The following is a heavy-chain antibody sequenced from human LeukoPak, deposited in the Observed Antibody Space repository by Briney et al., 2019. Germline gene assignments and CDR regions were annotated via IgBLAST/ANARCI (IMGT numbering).Heavy chain of an antibody. D-gene: IGHD1-26*01. CDR1: GYTFTGYY. CDR2: INPNSGGT. CDR3: ARDPSYSPTDPNFDY. J-gene: IGHJ4*02. V-gene: IGHV1-2*02. Sequence: ASVKVSCKASGYTFTGYYMHWVRQAPGQGLEWMGWINPNSGGTNYAQKFQGRVTMTRDTSISTAYMELSRLRSDDTAVYYCARDPSYSPTDPNFDYWGQGTLVTVSS.